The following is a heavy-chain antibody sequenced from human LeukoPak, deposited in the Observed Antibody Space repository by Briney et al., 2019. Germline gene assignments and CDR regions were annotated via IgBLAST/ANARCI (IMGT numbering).Heavy chain of an antibody. Sequence: PGGSLRLSCTVSGFTVSSNSMSWVRQAPGKGLEWVSFIYSDNTHYSDSVKGRFTISRDNSKNTLYLQMNSLRAEDTAVYYCARKGVRGVITFDYWGQGTLVTVSS. CDR1: GFTVSSNS. V-gene: IGHV3-53*01. D-gene: IGHD3-10*01. CDR2: IYSDNT. J-gene: IGHJ4*02. CDR3: ARKGVRGVITFDY.